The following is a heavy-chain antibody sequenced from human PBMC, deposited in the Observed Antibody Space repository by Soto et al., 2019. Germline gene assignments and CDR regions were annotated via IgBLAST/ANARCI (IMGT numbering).Heavy chain of an antibody. J-gene: IGHJ4*02. CDR2: ISTYNDNT. CDR3: ARDNELFDY. Sequence: QVQLVQSGAEVKRPGASVKVSCKASGYTFSSYGISWVRQAPGQGLEWMGWISTYNDNTNYAQKLQGRVTMTRDTSTSTAYMEVRSLRSDDPAVYYCARDNELFDYWGQGTLVTVSS. V-gene: IGHV1-18*01. CDR1: GYTFSSYG. D-gene: IGHD1-1*01.